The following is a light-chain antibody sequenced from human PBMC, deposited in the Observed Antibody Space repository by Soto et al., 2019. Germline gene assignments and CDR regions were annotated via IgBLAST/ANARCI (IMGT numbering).Light chain of an antibody. CDR2: DAS. CDR1: QTISSW. CDR3: QPYNSFSGT. Sequence: DIQMTQSPSTLSASVGERVTITCRASQTISSWLAWYQQKPGKAPKLLIYDASSLESGVPSRFSGRGSGTQFTLTISSLQPDDFATYYCQPYNSFSGTFGPGTKVDIK. V-gene: IGKV1-5*01. J-gene: IGKJ1*01.